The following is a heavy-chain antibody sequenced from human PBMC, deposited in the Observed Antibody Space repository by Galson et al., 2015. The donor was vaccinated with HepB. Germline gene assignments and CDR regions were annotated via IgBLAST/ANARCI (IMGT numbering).Heavy chain of an antibody. CDR1: GYTFTSYD. CDR3: ASLIAVAGETHFDY. CDR2: IIPIFGTA. D-gene: IGHD6-19*01. J-gene: IGHJ4*02. V-gene: IGHV1-69*13. Sequence: SVKVSCKASGYTFTSYDINWVRQATGQGLEWMGGIIPIFGTANYAQKFQGRVTITADESTSTAYMELSSLRSEDTAVYYCASLIAVAGETHFDYWGQGTLVTVSS.